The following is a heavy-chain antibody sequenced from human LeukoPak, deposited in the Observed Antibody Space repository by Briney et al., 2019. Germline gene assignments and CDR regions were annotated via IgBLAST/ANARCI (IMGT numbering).Heavy chain of an antibody. CDR3: ARGRYFQGWFDP. V-gene: IGHV3-20*04. Sequence: VGSLRLSCAASGFTFDDYGMSWVRQAPGKGLEWVSGINWNGGSTGYADSVKGRFTISRDNANNSLYLQMNSLRAEDTALYYCARGRYFQGWFDPWGQGTLVTVSS. J-gene: IGHJ5*02. CDR2: INWNGGST. D-gene: IGHD1-14*01. CDR1: GFTFDDYG.